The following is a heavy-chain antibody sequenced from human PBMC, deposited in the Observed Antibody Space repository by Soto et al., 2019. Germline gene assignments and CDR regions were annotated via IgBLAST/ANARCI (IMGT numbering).Heavy chain of an antibody. D-gene: IGHD5-12*01. CDR2: INPSGGST. V-gene: IGHV1-46*01. CDR3: ASDSTTRLNGMDV. CDR1: GYTFTSYY. Sequence: ASVKVSCKASGYTFTSYYMHWARQAPGQGLEWMGIINPSGGSTSYAQKFQGRVTMTRDTSTSTVYMELSSLRSEDTAVYYCASDSTTRLNGMDVWGQGTTVTVSS. J-gene: IGHJ6*02.